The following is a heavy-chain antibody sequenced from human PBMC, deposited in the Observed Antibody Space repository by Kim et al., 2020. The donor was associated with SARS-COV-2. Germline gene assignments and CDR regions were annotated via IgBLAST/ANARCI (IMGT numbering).Heavy chain of an antibody. D-gene: IGHD6-13*01. CDR1: GGSFSGYY. Sequence: SETLSLTCAVYGGSFSGYYWSWIRQPPGKGLEWIGEINHSGSTNYNPSLKSRVTISVDTSKNQFSLKLSSVTAADTAVYYCARGSSSWYLDIWGQGTMVT. CDR3: ARGSSSWYLDI. V-gene: IGHV4-34*01. J-gene: IGHJ3*02. CDR2: INHSGST.